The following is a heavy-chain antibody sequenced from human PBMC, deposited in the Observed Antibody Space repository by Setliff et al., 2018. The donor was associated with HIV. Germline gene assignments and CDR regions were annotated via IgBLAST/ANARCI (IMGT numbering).Heavy chain of an antibody. Sequence: PSETLSLTCNVSGGSITSSTFYWAWIRQPPGEGLEWIGTIYHSGTTYHNPSLKSRVIMSVDTSENQFSLNLGYVTAADPAVYYCARLWGAMVRGVQVPIXXFDXWGXGMLVTVSS. V-gene: IGHV4-39*01. CDR1: GGSITSSTFY. D-gene: IGHD3-10*01. CDR2: IYHSGTT. J-gene: IGHJ4*02. CDR3: ARLWGAMVRGVQVPIXXFDX.